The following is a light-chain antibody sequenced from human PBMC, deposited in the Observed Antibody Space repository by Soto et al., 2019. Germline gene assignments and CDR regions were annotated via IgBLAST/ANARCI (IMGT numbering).Light chain of an antibody. Sequence: ESVLTQSPGTLSLSPGQRATLSCRASQSVNSNYLAWYQQKPGQAPRLLIYGASTRATGIPDRFSGSGSGTDFTLTISSLQAEDVAVYYCQQYYSTGRTFGQGTKVDIK. CDR3: QQYYSTGRT. CDR2: GAS. CDR1: QSVNSNY. J-gene: IGKJ1*01. V-gene: IGKV3-20*01.